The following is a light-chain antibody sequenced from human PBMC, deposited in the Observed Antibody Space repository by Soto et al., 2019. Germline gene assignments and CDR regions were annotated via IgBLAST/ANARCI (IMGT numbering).Light chain of an antibody. V-gene: IGKV3-11*01. CDR3: QQRISWPLT. CDR2: DAS. J-gene: IGKJ4*01. Sequence: EIVLTQSPATLSSSPGERDTLSCRASQSVSSYLAWYQQKPGQAPRLLIYDASNRATGIPARFSGSGSGTDFTLTISSLEPEDFAVYYCQQRISWPLTFGGGTKVDIK. CDR1: QSVSSY.